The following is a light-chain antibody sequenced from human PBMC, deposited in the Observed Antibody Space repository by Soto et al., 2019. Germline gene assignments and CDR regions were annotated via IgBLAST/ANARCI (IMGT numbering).Light chain of an antibody. V-gene: IGKV1-39*01. Sequence: DIQVTQSPSSLSASVGDRVTITCRSSQAIFTFLNWYQQKEGKAPRFLIYATSNLQSGVQSRFSGTGSGTEFTLTISSLQPEDFATYFCQQGYSLPITFGQGTRLDIK. J-gene: IGKJ5*01. CDR2: ATS. CDR3: QQGYSLPIT. CDR1: QAIFTF.